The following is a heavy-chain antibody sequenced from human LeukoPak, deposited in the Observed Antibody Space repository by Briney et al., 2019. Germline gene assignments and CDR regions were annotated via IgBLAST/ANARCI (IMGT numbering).Heavy chain of an antibody. Sequence: PGGSLRLSCAASGFTFSSFAMSWVRQAPGQGLEWVSSISSTAATTYYADSVRGRFTISRNNAMNTLYLQLSSLRVEDTAVYYCARGLQSVGYCSSTSCYPPHYYYYYMDVWGKGTTVTVSS. CDR3: ARGLQSVGYCSSTSCYPPHYYYYYMDV. CDR2: ISSTAATT. D-gene: IGHD2-2*01. V-gene: IGHV3-23*01. J-gene: IGHJ6*03. CDR1: GFTFSSFA.